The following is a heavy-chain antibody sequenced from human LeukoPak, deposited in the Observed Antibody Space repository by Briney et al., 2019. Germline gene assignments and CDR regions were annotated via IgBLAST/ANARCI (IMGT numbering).Heavy chain of an antibody. CDR3: ARRNSSGWYGGWFDP. CDR1: GGSISSSSYY. V-gene: IGHV4-39*01. J-gene: IGHJ5*02. CDR2: IYYSGST. Sequence: PSETLSLTCTVSGGSISSSSYYWGWLRQPQGQGLEWIGSIYYSGSTYYNPSLKSRVTISVDTSKNQFSLKLSSVTAADTAVYYCARRNSSGWYGGWFDPWGQGTLVTVSS. D-gene: IGHD6-19*01.